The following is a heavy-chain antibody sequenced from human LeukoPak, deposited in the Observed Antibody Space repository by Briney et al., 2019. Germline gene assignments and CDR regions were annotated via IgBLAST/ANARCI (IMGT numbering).Heavy chain of an antibody. CDR2: ISSSGSDK. V-gene: IGHV3-48*03. J-gene: IGHJ3*02. CDR1: GFPFSDHE. CDR3: ARRTSGAFAI. Sequence: GGSLRLSCAASGFPFSDHEMNWVRQAPGKGLEWVSYISSSGSDKYYPDSVKGRFTISRDNAKNSLFLQMNSLRAEDTAVYYCARRTSGAFAIWDQGTKVTVSS.